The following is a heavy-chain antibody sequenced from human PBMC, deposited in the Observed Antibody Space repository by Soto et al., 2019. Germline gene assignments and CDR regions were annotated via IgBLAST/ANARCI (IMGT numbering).Heavy chain of an antibody. CDR1: GLTFDIYA. J-gene: IGHJ4*02. V-gene: IGHV3-23*01. CDR3: AKYYDRTLGQ. CDR2: ISAGGDST. D-gene: IGHD3-3*01. Sequence: EVQLLESGGGLVQPGGSLRLSCAASGLTFDIYAMSWVRQAPGKGLEWVSSISAGGDSTYYTDSVKGRFTISRDNSKKTLYLQMNSLRAEDTAVYWCAKYYDRTLGQWGQGTLVTVSS.